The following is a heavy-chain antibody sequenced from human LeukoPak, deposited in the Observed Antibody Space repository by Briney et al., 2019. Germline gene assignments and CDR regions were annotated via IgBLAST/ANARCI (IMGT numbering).Heavy chain of an antibody. CDR1: GFTFSSYA. V-gene: IGHV3-30*04. J-gene: IGHJ4*02. CDR3: ARARASGRSGFDY. D-gene: IGHD2-15*01. Sequence: GGSLRLSCAASGFTFSSYAMHWVRQAPGKGLEWVAVISYDGSKKYYADSVKGRFTISRDKSKNTLYLQMNSLRAEDTAVYYCARARASGRSGFDYWGQGTLVTVSS. CDR2: ISYDGSKK.